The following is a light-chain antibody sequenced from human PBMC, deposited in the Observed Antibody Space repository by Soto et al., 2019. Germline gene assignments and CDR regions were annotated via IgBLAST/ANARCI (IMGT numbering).Light chain of an antibody. V-gene: IGLV2-14*01. J-gene: IGLJ1*01. CDR1: SSDVGAYNF. CDR2: EVS. Sequence: QSVLTQPASVSGSPGQSTTISCTGTSSDVGAYNFVSWYQQHPGKAPKLMIYEVSNRPSGVSSRFSGSKSGNTASLTISGLQPEDEADYYCSSFRSGSTLFGTGTKVTVL. CDR3: SSFRSGSTL.